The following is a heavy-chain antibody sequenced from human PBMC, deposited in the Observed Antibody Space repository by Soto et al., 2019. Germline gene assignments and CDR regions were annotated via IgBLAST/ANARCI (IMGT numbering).Heavy chain of an antibody. J-gene: IGHJ6*03. CDR3: ARDQGRVVVAATPYYYYYMDV. CDR1: GGSISSYY. D-gene: IGHD2-15*01. CDR2: IYYSGST. Sequence: PSETLSLTCTVSGGSISSYYWSWIRQPPGKGLEWIGYIYYSGSTNYNPSLKSRVTISVDTSKNQFSLKLSSVDAADTAVYYCARDQGRVVVAATPYYYYYMDVWGKGTTVTVSS. V-gene: IGHV4-59*01.